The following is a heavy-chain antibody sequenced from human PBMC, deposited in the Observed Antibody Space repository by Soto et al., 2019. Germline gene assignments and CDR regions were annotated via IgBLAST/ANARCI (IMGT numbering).Heavy chain of an antibody. CDR1: GFTFSSYA. Sequence: GGSLRLSCAASGFTFSSYAMSWVRQAPGKGLEWVSAISGSGGSTYYADSVKGRFTISRDNSKNTLYLQMNSLRAEDTAVYYCAKGDCSSTSCFLYYYYYYMDVWGKGTTVTVSS. D-gene: IGHD2-2*01. CDR2: ISGSGGST. V-gene: IGHV3-23*01. J-gene: IGHJ6*03. CDR3: AKGDCSSTSCFLYYYYYYMDV.